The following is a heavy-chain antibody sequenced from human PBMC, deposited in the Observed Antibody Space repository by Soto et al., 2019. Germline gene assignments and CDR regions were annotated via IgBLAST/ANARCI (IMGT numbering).Heavy chain of an antibody. CDR1: GGSISSGGYY. V-gene: IGHV4-31*03. J-gene: IGHJ6*02. Sequence: LSLTCTVSGGSISSGGYYWSWIRQHPGKGLEWIGYIYYSGSTYYNPSLKSRVTISVDTSKNQFSLKLSSVTAADTAVYYCARDRGPGMDVWGQGTTVTVSS. CDR3: ARDRGPGMDV. CDR2: IYYSGST. D-gene: IGHD3-10*01.